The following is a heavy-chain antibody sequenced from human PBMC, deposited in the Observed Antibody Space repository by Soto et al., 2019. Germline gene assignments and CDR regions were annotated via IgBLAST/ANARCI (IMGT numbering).Heavy chain of an antibody. J-gene: IGHJ4*02. CDR3: TRGYSDSVRDY. CDR1: GFTFSGSA. CDR2: IRSKANNYAT. Sequence: EVQLVESGGGLVQPGESLKLSCAVSGFTFSGSAMHWVRQASGKGLEWVGRIRSKANNYATAYAASVKGRFTISRDDSKHTAYLQMNSLKSEDTAVYYCTRGYSDSVRDYWGQGALVTVSS. V-gene: IGHV3-73*01. D-gene: IGHD4-17*01.